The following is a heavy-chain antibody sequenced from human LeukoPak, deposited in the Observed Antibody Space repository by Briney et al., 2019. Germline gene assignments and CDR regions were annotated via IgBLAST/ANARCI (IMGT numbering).Heavy chain of an antibody. D-gene: IGHD1-26*01. J-gene: IGHJ3*02. V-gene: IGHV3-23*01. CDR2: IGGSGITT. CDR1: GFTFSNYA. CDR3: AKESVGATGGEDI. Sequence: GGSLRLSCAASGFTFSNYAMNWVRQAPGKGLEWVSGIGGSGITTYYADSVKGRLTISRDNSKNTLYLQMNSLRAEDTAVYYCAKESVGATGGEDIWGQGTMVTVSS.